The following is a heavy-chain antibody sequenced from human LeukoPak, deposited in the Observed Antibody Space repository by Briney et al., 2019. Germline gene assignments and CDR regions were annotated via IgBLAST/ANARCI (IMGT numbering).Heavy chain of an antibody. V-gene: IGHV1-2*02. CDR2: INPNSGGT. Sequence: GASVKVSCKASGYTFTGYYMHWVRQAPGQGLEWMGWINPNSGGTNYAQKFQGRVTMTRDTSTSTVYMELSSLRSEDTAVYYCARIFTGFLTGYYDYWGQGTLVTVSS. CDR3: ARIFTGFLTGYYDY. CDR1: GYTFTGYY. D-gene: IGHD3-9*01. J-gene: IGHJ4*02.